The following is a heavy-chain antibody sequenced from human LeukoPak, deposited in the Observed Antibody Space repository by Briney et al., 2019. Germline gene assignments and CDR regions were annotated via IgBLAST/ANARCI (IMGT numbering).Heavy chain of an antibody. Sequence: SETLSLTCAVSGYSISSGYQWAWIRQSPGKGLEWIGSIYHSGSAHYNPSLKSRVTISVETSKNQFSLKMYSVTAADMAVYYCARDPRWLTPDCTSTSCYENCFDPWGQGTLVTVSS. D-gene: IGHD2-2*01. CDR3: ARDPRWLTPDCTSTSCYENCFDP. J-gene: IGHJ5*02. CDR2: IYHSGSA. V-gene: IGHV4-38-2*02. CDR1: GYSISSGYQ.